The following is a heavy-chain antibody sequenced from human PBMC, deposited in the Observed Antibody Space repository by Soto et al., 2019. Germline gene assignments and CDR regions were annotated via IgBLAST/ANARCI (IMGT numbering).Heavy chain of an antibody. J-gene: IGHJ4*02. D-gene: IGHD3-10*01. CDR1: GGSFSGYY. CDR3: ARGRGGGLPDY. CDR2: INHSGST. Sequence: SETLSLTCAVYGGSFSGYYWSWIRQPPGKGLEWIGEINHSGSTNYNPSLKSRVTISVDTSKNQFSLKLSSVTAADTAVYYCARGRGGGLPDYWGQGTLVPVSS. V-gene: IGHV4-34*01.